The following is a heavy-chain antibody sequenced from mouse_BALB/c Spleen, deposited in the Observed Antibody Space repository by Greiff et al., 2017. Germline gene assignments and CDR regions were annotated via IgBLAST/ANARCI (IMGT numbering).Heavy chain of an antibody. D-gene: IGHD1-2*01. CDR3: ARHWGTTAHYFDY. Sequence: EVKVEESGGGLVKPGGSLKLSCAASGFTFSSYAMSWVRQTLEKRLEWVATISSGGSYTYYPDSVKGRFTISRDNAKNTLYLQMSSLRSEDTAMYYCARHWGTTAHYFDYWGQGTTLTVSS. CDR2: ISSGGSYT. J-gene: IGHJ2*01. V-gene: IGHV5-9-3*01. CDR1: GFTFSSYA.